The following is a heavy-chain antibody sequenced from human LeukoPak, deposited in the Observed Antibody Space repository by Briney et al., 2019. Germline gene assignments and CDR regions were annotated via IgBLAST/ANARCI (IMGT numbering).Heavy chain of an antibody. Sequence: GASLQISCKGSGSSFTSYWIGWVRPMPGKGLEWMGIIYPGDSDTRHSPSFQGQVTISADKSISTAYLQWSSLKASDTAMYYCARHKSDYVWGSYRESDYWGQGTLVTVSS. CDR3: ARHKSDYVWGSYRESDY. CDR2: IYPGDSDT. CDR1: GSSFTSYW. D-gene: IGHD3-16*02. V-gene: IGHV5-51*01. J-gene: IGHJ4*02.